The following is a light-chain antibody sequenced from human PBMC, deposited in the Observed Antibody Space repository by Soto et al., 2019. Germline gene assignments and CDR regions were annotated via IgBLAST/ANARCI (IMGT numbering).Light chain of an antibody. CDR1: SSNIGNNY. V-gene: IGLV1-51*01. J-gene: IGLJ2*01. CDR2: DNN. Sequence: QSVLTQPPSVSAAPGQKVTISCSGSSSNIGNNYISWYQQLPGTAPKFLIYDNNKRPSGIPDRFSGSKSGTSATLGITGLQTGDEADYYCGTWDSSLSTVVIGGGNKLTVL. CDR3: GTWDSSLSTVV.